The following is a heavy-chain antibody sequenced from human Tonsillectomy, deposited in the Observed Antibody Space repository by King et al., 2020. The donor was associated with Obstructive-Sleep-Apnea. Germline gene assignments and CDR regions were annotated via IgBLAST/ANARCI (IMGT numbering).Heavy chain of an antibody. Sequence: QLQESGPGLVKPSETLSLTCTVSGVSIRSSSYYWGWIRQPPGKGLEWIGSIYYSGNTYYNPSLKSRVTISVDTSKNQFSLKLSSVTAAETAVYYCARGWGSFDYWGQGTLVTVSS. D-gene: IGHD3-16*01. CDR3: ARGWGSFDY. CDR1: GVSIRSSSYY. J-gene: IGHJ4*02. CDR2: IYYSGNT. V-gene: IGHV4-39*07.